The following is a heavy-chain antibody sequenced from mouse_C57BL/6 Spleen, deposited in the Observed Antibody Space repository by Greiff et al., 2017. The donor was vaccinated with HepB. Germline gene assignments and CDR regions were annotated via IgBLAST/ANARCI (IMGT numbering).Heavy chain of an antibody. D-gene: IGHD2-4*01. CDR3: ARDLGDYDVWFAY. V-gene: IGHV3-6*01. Sequence: ESGPGLVKPSQSLSLTCSVTGYSITSGYYWNWIRQFPGNKLEWMGYISYDGSNNYNPSLKNRIPITRDTSKNQFFLKLNSVTTEDTATYYCARDLGDYDVWFAYWGQGTLVTVSA. CDR2: ISYDGSN. J-gene: IGHJ3*01. CDR1: GYSITSGYY.